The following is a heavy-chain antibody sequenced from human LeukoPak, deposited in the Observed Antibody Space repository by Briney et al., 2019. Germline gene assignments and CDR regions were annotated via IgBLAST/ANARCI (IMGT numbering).Heavy chain of an antibody. D-gene: IGHD3-10*01. CDR2: IDHSGST. J-gene: IGHJ4*02. Sequence: SETLSLTCAVSGGSISSNWWSWVRQPPGKGLEWIGEIDHSGSTNYNPSLKSRVTISVDKSESQFSLKLSSVTAADTAVYYCVKVGTYFFLSGGKETLVTVSS. CDR1: GGSISSNW. V-gene: IGHV4-4*02. CDR3: VKVGTYFFLS.